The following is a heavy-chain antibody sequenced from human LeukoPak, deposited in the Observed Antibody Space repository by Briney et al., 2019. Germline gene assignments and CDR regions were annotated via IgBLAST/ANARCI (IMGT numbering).Heavy chain of an antibody. CDR1: GFTFSSYW. D-gene: IGHD5-12*01. J-gene: IGHJ4*02. V-gene: IGHV3-74*01. CDR3: ATRGIYSGYDYFDY. Sequence: PGGSLRLSCAAPGFTFSSYWMHWVRQPPGKGLVWVSRITSDGSDIGYADSVKGRFSTSSDNSKNTLYLQMNSLRAEDTAVYYCATRGIYSGYDYFDYWGQGTLVTVSS. CDR2: ITSDGSDI.